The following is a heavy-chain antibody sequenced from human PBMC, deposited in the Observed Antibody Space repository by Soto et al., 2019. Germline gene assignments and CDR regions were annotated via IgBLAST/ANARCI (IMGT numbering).Heavy chain of an antibody. V-gene: IGHV3-23*01. J-gene: IGHJ4*02. Sequence: EVQLLESGGGLVQPGGSLRLSCVASRFGFSSYEMSWVRQAAGKGLEWVSRVSLTGDRTNYAGSVKGRFTVSRDNFKNTLYLEMDSLRPEDTAIYYCARGGGYCTPTSCAIDSWGRGTPVTVSS. CDR3: ARGGGYCTPTSCAIDS. CDR2: VSLTGDRT. CDR1: RFGFSSYE. D-gene: IGHD2-8*01.